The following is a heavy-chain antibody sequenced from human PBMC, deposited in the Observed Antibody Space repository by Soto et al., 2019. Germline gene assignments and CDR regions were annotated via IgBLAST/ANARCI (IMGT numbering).Heavy chain of an antibody. V-gene: IGHV2-5*02. D-gene: IGHD2-15*01. CDR2: IYWDDDK. CDR3: AHARILGGGSCYFDY. CDR1: GFSLSTSGVG. J-gene: IGHJ4*02. Sequence: QITLKESGPTLVKPTQTLTLTCTFSGFSLSTSGVGVGWIRQPPGKALEWLALIYWDDDKRYSPSLKSRPTITKDTSKNQVVLTMTNMDPVDTATYYCAHARILGGGSCYFDYWGQGTLVTVSS.